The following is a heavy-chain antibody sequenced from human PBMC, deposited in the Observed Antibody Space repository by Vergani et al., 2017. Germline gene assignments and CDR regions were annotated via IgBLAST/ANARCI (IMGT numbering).Heavy chain of an antibody. J-gene: IGHJ5*02. CDR3: ARGARGYSYGYFYWFDP. D-gene: IGHD5-18*01. V-gene: IGHV1-69*01. CDR2: IIPIFGTA. Sequence: QVQLVQSGAEVKKPGASVKVSCKASGYTFTGYYMHWVRQAPGQGLEWMGGIIPIFGTANYAQKFQGRVTITADESTSTAYMELSSLRSEDTAVYYCARGARGYSYGYFYWFDPWGQGTLVTVSS. CDR1: GYTFTGYY.